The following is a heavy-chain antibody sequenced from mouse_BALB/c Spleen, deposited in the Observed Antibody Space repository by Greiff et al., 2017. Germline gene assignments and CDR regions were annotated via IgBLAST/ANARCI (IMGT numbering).Heavy chain of an antibody. D-gene: IGHD2-2*01. V-gene: IGHV14-1*02. CDR2: IDPENGNT. CDR3: EWYGYDKVDY. CDR1: GFNIKDYY. Sequence: EVKLMESGAELVRPGALVKLSCKASGFNIKDYYMHWVKQRPEQGLEWIGWIDPENGNTIYDPKFQGKASITADTSSNTAYLQLSSLTSEDTAVYYCEWYGYDKVDYWGQGTTLTVSS. J-gene: IGHJ2*01.